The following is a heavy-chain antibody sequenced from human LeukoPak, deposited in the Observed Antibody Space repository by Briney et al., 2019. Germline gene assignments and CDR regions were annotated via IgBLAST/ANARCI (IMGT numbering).Heavy chain of an antibody. CDR1: GFTFSSYA. V-gene: IGHV3-23*01. Sequence: GGSLRLSCAASGFTFSSYAMSWVRQAPGKGLEWVSAISGSGGSAYYADSVKGRFTISRDNSKNTLYLQMNSLRAEDTAVYYCAKSMVRGVIITFDYWGQGTLVTVSS. D-gene: IGHD3-10*01. CDR3: AKSMVRGVIITFDY. CDR2: ISGSGGSA. J-gene: IGHJ4*02.